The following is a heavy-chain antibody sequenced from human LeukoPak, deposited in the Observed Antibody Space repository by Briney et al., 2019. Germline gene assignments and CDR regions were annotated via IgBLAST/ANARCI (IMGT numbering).Heavy chain of an antibody. CDR3: ARHRNSGYDFEWFDP. Sequence: SETLSLTCTVSGGSISSYYWSWIRQPAGKGLEWIGRIYTSGSTNYNPSLKSRVTMSVDTSKNQFSLKLSSVTAADTAVYYCARHRNSGYDFEWFDPWGQGTLVTVSS. D-gene: IGHD5-12*01. J-gene: IGHJ5*02. CDR1: GGSISSYY. V-gene: IGHV4-4*07. CDR2: IYTSGST.